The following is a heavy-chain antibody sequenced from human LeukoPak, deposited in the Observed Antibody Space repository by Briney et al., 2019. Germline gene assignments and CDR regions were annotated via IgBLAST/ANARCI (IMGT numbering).Heavy chain of an antibody. J-gene: IGHJ4*02. CDR3: ARVHYYDSRAFDY. Sequence: PGGSLRLSCAASGFTVSSNYLSWVRPAPGKGLEWVSVIYSGGSTYYADSVKGRFTISRDNSKNTLYLQMNSLRAEDTAVYYCARVHYYDSRAFDYWGQGTLVTVSS. V-gene: IGHV3-53*01. D-gene: IGHD3-22*01. CDR1: GFTVSSNY. CDR2: IYSGGST.